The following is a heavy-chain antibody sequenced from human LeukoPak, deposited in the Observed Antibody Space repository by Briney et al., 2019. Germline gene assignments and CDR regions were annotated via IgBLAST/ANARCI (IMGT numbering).Heavy chain of an antibody. J-gene: IGHJ4*02. Sequence: GASLRLSCAASGFTFSSYAMHWVRQAPGKGLEWVAVISYDGSKKYYADSVKGRFTISRDSSKNTLYLQMNSLRDEDTAEYYCARDPGHGDYYGSGSPPGIHFDYWGQGTLVIVSS. D-gene: IGHD3-10*01. CDR1: GFTFSSYA. CDR3: ARDPGHGDYYGSGSPPGIHFDY. CDR2: ISYDGSKK. V-gene: IGHV3-30-3*01.